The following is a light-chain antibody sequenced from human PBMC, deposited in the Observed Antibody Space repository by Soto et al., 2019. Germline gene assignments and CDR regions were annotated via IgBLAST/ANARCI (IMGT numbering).Light chain of an antibody. J-gene: IGKJ5*01. CDR3: QQSYGTPIT. Sequence: DIQMTQSPSSPPASVRDRVTITCLASQSISSFLNWYQQRPGKAPNLLIYVASSLQSEVPSRFSGSGSGTDFTLTITSLQPEDFATYYCQQSYGTPITFGQGTRLEI. CDR1: QSISSF. CDR2: VAS. V-gene: IGKV1-39*01.